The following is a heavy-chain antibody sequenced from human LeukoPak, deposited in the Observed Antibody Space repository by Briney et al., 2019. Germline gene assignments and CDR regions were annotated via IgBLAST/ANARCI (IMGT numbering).Heavy chain of an antibody. V-gene: IGHV3-23*01. CDR3: AKDQGFRRFPDAFDI. CDR2: ISGSGGST. D-gene: IGHD3-3*01. Sequence: GGSLRLSCAASGFTFSSYAMSWVRQAAGKGLEWVSAISGSGGSTYYADSVKGRFTISRENSKNTLYLQINSLRAEDTAVYYCAKDQGFRRFPDAFDIWGQGTMVTVSS. CDR1: GFTFSSYA. J-gene: IGHJ3*02.